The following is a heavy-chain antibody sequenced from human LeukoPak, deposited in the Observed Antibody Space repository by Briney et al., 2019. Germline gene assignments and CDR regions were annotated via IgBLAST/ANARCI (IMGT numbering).Heavy chain of an antibody. V-gene: IGHV4-59*01. CDR1: GGSISSYY. D-gene: IGHD3-10*01. J-gene: IGHJ4*02. Sequence: SETLSLTCSVSGGSISSYYWSWIRQPPGKGLEWIGYIYYSGSTGYNPSLKSRVTISIDTSKNQFSLKLTSVTAADTAVYYCARASRGHDYWGQGTLVTVSS. CDR3: ARASRGHDY. CDR2: IYYSGST.